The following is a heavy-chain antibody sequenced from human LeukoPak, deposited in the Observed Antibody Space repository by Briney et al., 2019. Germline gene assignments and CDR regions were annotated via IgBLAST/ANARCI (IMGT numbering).Heavy chain of an antibody. Sequence: PSQTLSLTCTVSGGSISSGGYYWSWIRQPPGKGLEWIGSIYYSGSTYYNPSLKSRVTISVDTSKNQFSLKLSSVTAADTAVYYCARQYDDSSGNRYYYYGMDVWGQGTTVTVSS. CDR3: ARQYDDSSGNRYYYYGMDV. V-gene: IGHV4-39*01. D-gene: IGHD3-22*01. CDR2: IYYSGST. J-gene: IGHJ6*02. CDR1: GGSISSGGYY.